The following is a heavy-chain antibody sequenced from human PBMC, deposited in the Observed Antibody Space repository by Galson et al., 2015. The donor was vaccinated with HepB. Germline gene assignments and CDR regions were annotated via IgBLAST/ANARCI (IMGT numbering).Heavy chain of an antibody. J-gene: IGHJ4*02. Sequence: SVKVSCKASGGTFSSYAISWVRQAPGQGLEWMGGIIPIFGTANYAQKFQGRVTITADESTSTAYMELSSLRSEDTAVYYCAREVYYYDSSGYYPGSHYFDYWGQGTLVTVSS. CDR1: GGTFSSYA. D-gene: IGHD3-22*01. V-gene: IGHV1-69*13. CDR3: AREVYYYDSSGYYPGSHYFDY. CDR2: IIPIFGTA.